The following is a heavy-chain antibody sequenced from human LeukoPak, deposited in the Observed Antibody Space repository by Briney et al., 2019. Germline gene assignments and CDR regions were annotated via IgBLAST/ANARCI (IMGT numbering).Heavy chain of an antibody. J-gene: IGHJ6*03. CDR2: ISYNGGT. V-gene: IGHV4-59*08. CDR3: ARAPYYFYMDV. Sequence: SETLSLTCTVSGASINIYYWGWVRQPPGKGLEWIGYISYNGGTNYNPSLKSRVTISEDTSKNQFSLKVTSVTAADTAVYFCARAPYYFYMDVWGKGTTVTVS. CDR1: GASINIYY.